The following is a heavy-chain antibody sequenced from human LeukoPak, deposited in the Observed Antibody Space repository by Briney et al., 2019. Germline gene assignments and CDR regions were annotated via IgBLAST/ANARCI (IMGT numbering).Heavy chain of an antibody. CDR1: GGSISNYY. J-gene: IGHJ4*02. CDR3: TRGAPGIAARADY. CDR2: FYTSGGT. V-gene: IGHV4-4*07. D-gene: IGHD6-13*01. Sequence: SETLSLTCSVSGGSISNYYWSWIRQPAGKGLEWIGRFYTSGGTRYNPSLESRVAMSVDAPKNQFFLKLTSVTAADTAVYYCTRGAPGIAARADYWGQGTLVTVSS.